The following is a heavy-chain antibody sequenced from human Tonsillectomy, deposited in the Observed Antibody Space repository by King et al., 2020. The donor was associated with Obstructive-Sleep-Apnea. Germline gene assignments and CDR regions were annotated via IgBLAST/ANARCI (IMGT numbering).Heavy chain of an antibody. D-gene: IGHD3-22*01. CDR2: ISSSSSTI. V-gene: IGHV3-48*04. CDR3: ARGVVYYDSSAGWYFDL. J-gene: IGHJ2*01. Sequence: QLVQSGGGLVQPGGSLRLSCAASGFTFSSYSMNRVRQAPGKGLEWVSYISSSSSTIYYADSVKGRFTISRDNAKNSLYLLMNSLRAEDTAVYYCARGVVYYDSSAGWYFDLWGRGTLVTVSS. CDR1: GFTFSSYS.